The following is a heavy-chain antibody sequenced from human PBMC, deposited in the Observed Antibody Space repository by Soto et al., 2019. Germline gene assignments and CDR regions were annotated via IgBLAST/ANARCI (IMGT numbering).Heavy chain of an antibody. CDR2: IYYSGST. CDR3: AREGSTGGFDY. Sequence: SETLSLTCAVSGGSISSGGYSWSWIRQPPGKGLEWIGYIYYSGSTKYNPSLKSRVTISLDTSKNQFSLKLNSVTAADTAVYYCAREGSTGGFDYWGQGNMVTVSS. CDR1: GGSISSGGYS. J-gene: IGHJ4*02. D-gene: IGHD2-8*02. V-gene: IGHV4-61*08.